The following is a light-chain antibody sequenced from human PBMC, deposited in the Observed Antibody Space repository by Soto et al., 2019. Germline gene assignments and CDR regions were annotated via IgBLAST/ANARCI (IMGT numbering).Light chain of an antibody. J-gene: IGKJ5*01. Sequence: ETVMTQSPATLSVSPGERATLSCRASQSVSNNLAWYQQKPSQAPRLLNYGASTRATGIPARFSGSGSGTEFTLTISSLQSEDFAVYYCQQYNLWPPVTFGQGTRLEMK. CDR1: QSVSNN. V-gene: IGKV3-15*01. CDR2: GAS. CDR3: QQYNLWPPVT.